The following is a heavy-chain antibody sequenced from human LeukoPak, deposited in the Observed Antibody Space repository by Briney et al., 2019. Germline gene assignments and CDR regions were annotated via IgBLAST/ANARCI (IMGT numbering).Heavy chain of an antibody. D-gene: IGHD6-13*01. CDR1: GGSFSGYY. CDR3: ARVGYSSSPPDV. CDR2: INHSGST. J-gene: IGHJ6*02. V-gene: IGHV4-34*01. Sequence: SETLSLTCAVYGGSFSGYYWSWIRQPPGKGLEWIGEINHSGSTNYNPSLKSRVTISVDTSKNQFSLKLSSVTAADTAVYYCARVGYSSSPPDVWGQGTTVTVSS.